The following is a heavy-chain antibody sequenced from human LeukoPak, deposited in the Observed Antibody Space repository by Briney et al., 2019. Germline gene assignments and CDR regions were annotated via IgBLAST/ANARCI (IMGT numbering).Heavy chain of an antibody. Sequence: GGSLRLSCAASGLIFHNYALVWIRRAPGKGPEWVSAILGGGGTYYADSVKGRFTISRDNSKNTLYLQMNSLRAEDTAVYYCAKDTQFTMIFGNIGIDYWGQGTLVTVSS. J-gene: IGHJ4*02. CDR2: ILGGGGT. CDR3: AKDTQFTMIFGNIGIDY. CDR1: GLIFHNYA. V-gene: IGHV3-23*01. D-gene: IGHD3-22*01.